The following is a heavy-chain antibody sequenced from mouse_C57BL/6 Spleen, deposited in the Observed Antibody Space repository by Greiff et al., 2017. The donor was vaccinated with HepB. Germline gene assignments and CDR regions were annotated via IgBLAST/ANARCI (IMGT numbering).Heavy chain of an antibody. CDR1: GFNIKDYY. D-gene: IGHD1-1*01. CDR2: IDPEDGDT. J-gene: IGHJ3*01. V-gene: IGHV14-1*01. Sequence: EVKLMESGAELVRPGASVKLSCTASGFNIKDYYMHWVKQRPEQGLEWIGRIDPEDGDTEYAPKFQGKATMTADTSSNTAYLQLSSLTSEDTAVYYCTLGSSSSWFAYWGQGTLVTVSA. CDR3: TLGSSSSWFAY.